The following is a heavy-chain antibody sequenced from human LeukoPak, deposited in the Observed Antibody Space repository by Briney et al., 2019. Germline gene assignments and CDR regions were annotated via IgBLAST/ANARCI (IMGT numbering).Heavy chain of an antibody. D-gene: IGHD1-26*01. CDR2: INPSGGST. CDR1: GYTFASYY. J-gene: IGHJ3*02. Sequence: GSVKVSCKASGYTFASYYMHWVRQAPGQGLEWMGIINPSGGSTSYAQKFQGRVTMTRDTSTSTVYMELSSLRSEDTAVYYCARGLVGATTMTAFDIWGQGTMVTVSS. V-gene: IGHV1-46*01. CDR3: ARGLVGATTMTAFDI.